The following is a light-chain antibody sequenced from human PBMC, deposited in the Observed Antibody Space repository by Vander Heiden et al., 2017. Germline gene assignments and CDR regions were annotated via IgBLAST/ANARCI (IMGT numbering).Light chain of an antibody. CDR2: AAS. CDR3: QQSYSTPQT. J-gene: IGKJ1*01. CDR1: QSISSY. V-gene: IGKV1-39*01. Sequence: DSEMTQAPSALSASVGDRVTITCLASQSISSYLNCYQQKPGKAPMLLIYAASSLQSVVPSRFSGSGSATAFSLPISSLQPEDFATYYCQQSYSTPQTFGQGTKVEIK.